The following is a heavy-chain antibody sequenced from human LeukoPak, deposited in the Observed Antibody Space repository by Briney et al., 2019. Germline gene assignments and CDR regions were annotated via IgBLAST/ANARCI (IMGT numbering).Heavy chain of an antibody. V-gene: IGHV4-59*01. D-gene: IGHD7-27*01. CDR1: GDFITAYY. CDR2: VYYSGST. CDR3: ASNTGTVFDY. J-gene: IGHJ4*02. Sequence: SETLSLTCTVSGDFITAYYWSWIRQPPGKGLEWIGYVYYSGSTEYNPSLRSRVTMSLDMSNHQFSLNLTSVTAADTAVYYCASNTGTVFDYWGQGALVTVSS.